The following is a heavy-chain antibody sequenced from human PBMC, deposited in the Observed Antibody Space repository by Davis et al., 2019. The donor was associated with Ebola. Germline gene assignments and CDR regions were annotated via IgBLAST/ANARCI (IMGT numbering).Heavy chain of an antibody. CDR1: GGSISTSNW. D-gene: IGHD6-6*01. J-gene: IGHJ3*02. Sequence: SETLSLTCAVPGGSISTSNWWSWVRQPPGKGLEWIGEINHSGSTNYNPSLKSRVTISVDTSKNQFSLKLSSVTAADTAVYYCARGVIAARLGAAFDIWGQGTMVTVSS. CDR2: INHSGST. CDR3: ARGVIAARLGAAFDI. V-gene: IGHV4-4*02.